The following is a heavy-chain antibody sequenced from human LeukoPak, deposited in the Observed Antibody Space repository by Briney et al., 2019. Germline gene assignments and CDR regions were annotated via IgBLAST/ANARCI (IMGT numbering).Heavy chain of an antibody. Sequence: PSETLSLTCAVYGGSFSGYYCSWIRQPPGKGLEWIGEINHSGSTNYNPSLKSRVTISVDTSKNQFSLKLSSVTAADTAVYYCARGRTRGAFDIWGQGTMVTVSS. CDR3: ARGRTRGAFDI. CDR1: GGSFSGYY. D-gene: IGHD1-14*01. V-gene: IGHV4-34*01. CDR2: INHSGST. J-gene: IGHJ3*02.